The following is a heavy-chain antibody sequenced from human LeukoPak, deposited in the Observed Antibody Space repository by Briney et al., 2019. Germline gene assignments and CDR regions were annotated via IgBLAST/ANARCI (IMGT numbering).Heavy chain of an antibody. CDR3: AKRAHSGSYYAAFDI. J-gene: IGHJ3*02. V-gene: IGHV3-23*01. Sequence: WGAPRISRAAPGFTLCSYAMSWVPQAPGKGVGWGSAISGSGGSTYYADSVRGRFTISRDNSENTLYLQMKSLRAEDTAVYYCAKRAHSGSYYAAFDIWGQGTTVTVSS. CDR1: GFTLCSYA. CDR2: ISGSGGST. D-gene: IGHD1-26*01.